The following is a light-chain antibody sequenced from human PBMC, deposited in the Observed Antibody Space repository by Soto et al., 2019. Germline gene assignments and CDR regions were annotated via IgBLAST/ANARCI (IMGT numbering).Light chain of an antibody. CDR3: QQRSNWPTMT. CDR1: QSVSSY. V-gene: IGKV3-11*01. Sequence: EIVLTQSPATLSLSPGERATLSCRASQSVSSYLAWYQQKPGQAPRLLIYDASSRATGIPARFSGSGSGTDFPLTISSLAPEDSVIYYCQQRSNWPTMTFGGGTKVEIK. CDR2: DAS. J-gene: IGKJ4*01.